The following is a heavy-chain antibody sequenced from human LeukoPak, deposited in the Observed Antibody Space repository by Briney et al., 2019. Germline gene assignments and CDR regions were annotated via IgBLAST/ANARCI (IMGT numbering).Heavy chain of an antibody. Sequence: ASVKVSCKASGYPFTSYGISWVRQAPGQGLEWMGWISAFSGKTNYAQTVQGRVTMTTDTSTNTVYMELKSLRSDDTAMYYCARDGTPGTTFRFDPWGQGTPVTVSS. CDR3: ARDGTPGTTFRFDP. V-gene: IGHV1-18*01. CDR1: GYPFTSYG. J-gene: IGHJ5*02. D-gene: IGHD1-1*01. CDR2: ISAFSGKT.